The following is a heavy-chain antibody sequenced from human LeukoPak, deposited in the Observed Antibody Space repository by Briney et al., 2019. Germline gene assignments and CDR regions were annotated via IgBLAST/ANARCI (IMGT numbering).Heavy chain of an antibody. CDR2: TYYRSKWHN. Sequence: SQTLSLTCVISGDSLSSNSAAWNWIRQSPSRGLEWLGRTYYRSKWHNDYTLSVKSRITINPDTSKNQFSLQLNSVTPEDMAVYYCARSAGHLDYWGQGTLVTVSS. J-gene: IGHJ4*02. V-gene: IGHV6-1*01. CDR1: GDSLSSNSAA. CDR3: ARSAGHLDY.